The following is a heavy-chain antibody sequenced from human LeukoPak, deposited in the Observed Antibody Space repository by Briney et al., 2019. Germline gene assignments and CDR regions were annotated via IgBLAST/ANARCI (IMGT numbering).Heavy chain of an antibody. D-gene: IGHD6-19*01. J-gene: IGHJ4*02. CDR3: ARGRESSGWDFDY. CDR2: INHSGST. Sequence: SETLSLTCAVYGGSFSGYYWSWIHQPPGKGLEWIGEINHSGSTNYNPSLKSRVTISVDTSKNQFSLKLSSVTAADTAVYYCARGRESSGWDFDYWGQGTLVTVSS. V-gene: IGHV4-34*01. CDR1: GGSFSGYY.